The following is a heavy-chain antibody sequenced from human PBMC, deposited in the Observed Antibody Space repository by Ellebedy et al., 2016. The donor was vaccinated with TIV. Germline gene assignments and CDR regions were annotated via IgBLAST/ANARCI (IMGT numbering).Heavy chain of an antibody. CDR1: GGSIISYY. J-gene: IGHJ4*02. CDR2: IYYSGTT. V-gene: IGHV4-59*08. D-gene: IGHD3-22*01. Sequence: MPSETLSLTCTVSGGSIISYYWSWIRQPPGRGLEWIGHIYYSGTTNYNPSLKSRVTISVDTSKNHFSLRLNSVTAADTAVYYCARQSYDSSGYSDYWGQGTLVTVSS. CDR3: ARQSYDSSGYSDY.